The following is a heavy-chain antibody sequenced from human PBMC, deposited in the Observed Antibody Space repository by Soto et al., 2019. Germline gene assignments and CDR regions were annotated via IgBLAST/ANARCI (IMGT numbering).Heavy chain of an antibody. D-gene: IGHD4-17*01. CDR3: ARAYYGDYPYFDY. CDR1: GGSFSSYY. Sequence: SETLSLTCAVSGGSFSSYYWSWIRQPPGEGLEWIGSIYYGGSTNYNPSLKSRVTISIDTSKSPFSLKLSSLTSADTAVYFCARAYYGDYPYFDYWGQGALVTVSS. CDR2: IYYGGST. V-gene: IGHV4-59*01. J-gene: IGHJ4*02.